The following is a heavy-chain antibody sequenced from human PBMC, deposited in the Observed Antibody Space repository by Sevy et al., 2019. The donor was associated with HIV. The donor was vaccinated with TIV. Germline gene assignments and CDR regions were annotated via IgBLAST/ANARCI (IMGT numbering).Heavy chain of an antibody. V-gene: IGHV1-46*01. CDR3: ARTPTYYYDSSGHDAFDI. J-gene: IGHJ3*02. CDR1: GYTFTSYY. CDR2: INPSGGST. Sequence: ASVKVSCKASGYTFTSYYMHWVRQAPGQGLEWMGIINPSGGSTSYAQKFQGRVTMTRDTSTSTVYMEPSSLRSEDTAVYYCARTPTYYYDSSGHDAFDIWGQGTMVTVSS. D-gene: IGHD3-22*01.